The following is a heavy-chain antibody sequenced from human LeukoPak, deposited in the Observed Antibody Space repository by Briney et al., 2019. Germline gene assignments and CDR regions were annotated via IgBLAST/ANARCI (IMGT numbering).Heavy chain of an antibody. D-gene: IGHD3-10*01. CDR2: IFYSGST. J-gene: IGHJ5*02. CDR3: ARGGYYYGSGSYSWFDP. V-gene: IGHV4-39*07. CDR1: GGSISSSSYY. Sequence: SETLSLTCTVSGGSISSSSYYWGWIRQPPGKGLEWIGSIFYSGSTYYNPSLMSRVTISVDTSKNQFSLKLSSVTAADTAVYYCARGGYYYGSGSYSWFDPWGQGTLVTVSS.